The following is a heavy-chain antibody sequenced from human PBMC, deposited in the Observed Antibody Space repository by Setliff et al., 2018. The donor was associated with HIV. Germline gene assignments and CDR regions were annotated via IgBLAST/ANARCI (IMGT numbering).Heavy chain of an antibody. J-gene: IGHJ4*02. D-gene: IGHD6-19*01. Sequence: SETLSLTCTVSGDSINSGTYYWSWIRQPAGKGLEWIGRLHLSGDTKNTPSLKSRVTISVETPKNEFSLKLSSMTAADTAVYYCARGIAVAGPYFDYWGQGTLVTVSS. CDR2: LHLSGDT. CDR3: ARGIAVAGPYFDY. V-gene: IGHV4-61*10. CDR1: GDSINSGTYY.